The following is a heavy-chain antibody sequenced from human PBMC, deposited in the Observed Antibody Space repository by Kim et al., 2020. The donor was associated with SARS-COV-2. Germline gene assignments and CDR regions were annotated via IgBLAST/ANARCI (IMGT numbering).Heavy chain of an antibody. Sequence: GGSLRLSCAASGFTFSNYWMTWVRQTPGKGLEWVASIKHDGSGQYYVDSLKGRFTISRDNAKNSLYLQMNSLRPEDTALYHCARAAGNAVFDPWGQGPL. CDR2: IKHDGSGQ. V-gene: IGHV3-7*01. CDR3: ARAAGNAVFDP. D-gene: IGHD6-13*01. J-gene: IGHJ5*02. CDR1: GFTFSNYW.